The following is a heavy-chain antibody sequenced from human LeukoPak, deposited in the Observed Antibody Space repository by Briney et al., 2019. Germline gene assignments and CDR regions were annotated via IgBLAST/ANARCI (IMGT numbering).Heavy chain of an antibody. D-gene: IGHD3-16*01. CDR1: GFTFSTYG. J-gene: IGHJ5*02. V-gene: IGHV3-7*02. CDR2: IRQDGSEK. CDR3: ARGGDKRLARTWFDP. Sequence: PGGSLRLSCAASGFTFSTYGMSWVRQAPGKGLEWVAHIRQDGSEKHYVDSVKGRFTISIDNAKNSLYLQMSSLRAEDTAVYYCARGGDKRLARTWFDPWGQGTVVTVSS.